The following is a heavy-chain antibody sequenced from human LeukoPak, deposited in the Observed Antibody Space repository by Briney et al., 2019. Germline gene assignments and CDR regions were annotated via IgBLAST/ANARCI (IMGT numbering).Heavy chain of an antibody. Sequence: GGSLRLSCAASGFTFSSYAMTWVRQAPGKGLEWVSTITSGSTTYYADSVKGRFTISRDNSKSTLYLQMNSLRAEDTALYYCAKDRDYYLVGFFDYWGRGTLVTVSS. CDR3: AKDRDYYLVGFFDY. V-gene: IGHV3-23*01. J-gene: IGHJ4*02. CDR2: ITSGSTT. D-gene: IGHD3-10*01. CDR1: GFTFSSYA.